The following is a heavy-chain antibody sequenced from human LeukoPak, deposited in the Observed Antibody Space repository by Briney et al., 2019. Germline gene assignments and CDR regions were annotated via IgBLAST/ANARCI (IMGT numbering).Heavy chain of an antibody. CDR3: ARGAMATTPFFDY. CDR2: VYYTGGT. Sequence: SETLSLTCPVSGGSISNYYYWTCFRQPPGKGLQWCGYVYYTGGTNFNSSLKSRVTMSLDTSRHQFSLTLTSLTAADTAVYYCARGAMATTPFFDYWGQGTLVTVSS. D-gene: IGHD5-24*01. J-gene: IGHJ4*02. V-gene: IGHV4-59*01. CDR1: GGSISNYY.